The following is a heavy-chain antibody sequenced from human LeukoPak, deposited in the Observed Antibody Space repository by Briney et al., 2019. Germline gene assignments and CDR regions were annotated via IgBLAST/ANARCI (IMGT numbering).Heavy chain of an antibody. J-gene: IGHJ4*02. Sequence: PGGSLRLSCAASGFTLSSYWMHWVRQAPGKGLVWVSRINSGGTPPDYAASVKGRFPISRDNAQNTLYLQMNRLRAEDTAVYYCTRGVVGNYGNFDCWGQGTLVTVSS. D-gene: IGHD1-26*01. CDR2: INSGGTPP. CDR3: TRGVVGNYGNFDC. CDR1: GFTLSSYW. V-gene: IGHV3-74*01.